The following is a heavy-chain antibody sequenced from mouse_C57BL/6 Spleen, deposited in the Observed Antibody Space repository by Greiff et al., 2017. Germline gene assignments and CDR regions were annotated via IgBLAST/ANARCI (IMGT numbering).Heavy chain of an antibody. CDR2: IDPSDSYT. Sequence: VQLQQPGAELVMPGASVKLSCKASGYTFTSYWMHWVKQRPGQGLEWIGEIDPSDSYTNYNQKFKGKSTLTVDKSSSTAYMQLSSLTSEDSAVYYCARGYYGTVWYFDVWGTGTTVTVSS. V-gene: IGHV1-69*01. CDR3: ARGYYGTVWYFDV. J-gene: IGHJ1*03. D-gene: IGHD1-1*01. CDR1: GYTFTSYW.